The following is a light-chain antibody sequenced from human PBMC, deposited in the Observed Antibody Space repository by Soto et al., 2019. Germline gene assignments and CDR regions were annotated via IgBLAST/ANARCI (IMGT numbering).Light chain of an antibody. Sequence: EIVLTQSPGTLSLSPGEGASLSCRASQSLISSYIAWYQRKPGQAPRLLIFGASSRATGIPDRFSGSGSGTDFTLTISRLEPEEFAVYYCSHYGSSVLTFGPGTKGDIK. CDR1: QSLISSY. CDR3: SHYGSSVLT. V-gene: IGKV3-20*01. CDR2: GAS. J-gene: IGKJ3*01.